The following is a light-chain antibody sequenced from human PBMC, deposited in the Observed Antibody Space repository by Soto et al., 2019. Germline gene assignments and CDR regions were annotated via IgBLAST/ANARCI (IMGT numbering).Light chain of an antibody. CDR2: EVT. J-gene: IGLJ2*01. Sequence: QSALTQPPSASGSPGQSVTISCTGTNSDVSWHQQHPGKAPKLVIYEVTKRPSGVPDRFSGSKSDNAASLTISRLQAEDEADYYCSSYAGSNNLLCGGGTKLTVL. CDR1: NSD. V-gene: IGLV2-8*01. CDR3: SSYAGSNNLL.